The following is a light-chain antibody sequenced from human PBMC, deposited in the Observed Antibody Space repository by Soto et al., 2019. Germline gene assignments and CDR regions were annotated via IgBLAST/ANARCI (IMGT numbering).Light chain of an antibody. V-gene: IGKV1-17*03. J-gene: IGKJ2*01. CDR1: QGITTF. Sequence: DIQMTQSPSVVSASVGDTVTVTCRASQGITTFLAWFRQRPGRVPERLIYGASSLQSGVPSRFSGRGSGTEFTLTISGLQPEDFGIYYCLQHNSYPYTFGPGTKLEIK. CDR2: GAS. CDR3: LQHNSYPYT.